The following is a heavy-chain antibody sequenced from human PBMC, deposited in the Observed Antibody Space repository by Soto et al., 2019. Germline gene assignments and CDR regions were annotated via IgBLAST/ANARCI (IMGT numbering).Heavy chain of an antibody. D-gene: IGHD3-10*01. CDR1: VHSISSGYY. Sequence: SETLSLTCSVSVHSISSGYYWGFIRQPPGKGLEWIGSFYHSGSTYYNPSLKSRVTISVDTSKNQFSLKLSSVTAADTAVYYCARGEYYGSGNYFDYWGQGTLVTVSS. CDR2: FYHSGST. CDR3: ARGEYYGSGNYFDY. V-gene: IGHV4-38-2*02. J-gene: IGHJ4*02.